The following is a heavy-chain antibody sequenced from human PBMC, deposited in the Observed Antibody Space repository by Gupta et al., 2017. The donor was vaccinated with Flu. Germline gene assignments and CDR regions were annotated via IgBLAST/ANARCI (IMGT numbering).Heavy chain of an antibody. Sequence: NRQAPGKGLEWIGSMYYSGSTYYNPSLKSRVTISVDTSKNQFSLKLSSVTAADTALYYCARHVRTVTHFDYWGQGTLVTVSS. V-gene: IGHV4-39*01. J-gene: IGHJ4*02. CDR2: MYYSGST. D-gene: IGHD4-17*01. CDR3: ARHVRTVTHFDY.